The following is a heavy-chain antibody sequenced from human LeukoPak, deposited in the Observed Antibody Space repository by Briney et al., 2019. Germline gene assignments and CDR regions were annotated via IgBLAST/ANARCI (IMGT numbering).Heavy chain of an antibody. V-gene: IGHV3-23*01. CDR1: GFIISAYN. Sequence: GGSLRLSCTVSGFIISAYNMKWVRQAPGKGLEWVSGISHSGSSIYYADSVKGRFTISRDNSKNTLYLQMDRLRVEDTVVYYCAMALDYWGQGTLVTVSS. CDR3: AMALDY. CDR2: ISHSGSSI. J-gene: IGHJ4*02.